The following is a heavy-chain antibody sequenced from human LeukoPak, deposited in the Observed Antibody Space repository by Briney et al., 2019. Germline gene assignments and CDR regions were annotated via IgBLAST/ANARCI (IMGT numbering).Heavy chain of an antibody. D-gene: IGHD6-13*01. V-gene: IGHV4-59*01. CDR1: GGSISSYY. CDR3: AREKAAAGTRGNWFDP. CDR2: IYYSGST. J-gene: IGHJ5*02. Sequence: SETLSLTCTVSGGSISSYYWSWIRQPPGKGLEWIGYIYYSGSTNYNPSLKSRVTISVDTSKNQFSLKLSFVTAADTAVYYCAREKAAAGTRGNWFDPWGQGTLVTVSS.